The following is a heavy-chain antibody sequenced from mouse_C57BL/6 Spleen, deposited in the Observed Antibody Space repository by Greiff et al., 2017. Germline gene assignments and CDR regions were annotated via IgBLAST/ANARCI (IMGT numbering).Heavy chain of an antibody. V-gene: IGHV1-64*01. CDR1: GYTFTSYW. CDR2: IHPNSGST. D-gene: IGHD1-1*01. J-gene: IGHJ2*01. CDR3: ARWNYYGSSSRNY. Sequence: QVQLKQPGAELVKPGASVKLSCKASGYTFTSYWMHWVKQRPGQGLEWIGMIHPNSGSTNYNEKFKSKATLTVDKSSSTAYMQLSSLTSEDSAVYYCARWNYYGSSSRNYWGQGTTLTVSS.